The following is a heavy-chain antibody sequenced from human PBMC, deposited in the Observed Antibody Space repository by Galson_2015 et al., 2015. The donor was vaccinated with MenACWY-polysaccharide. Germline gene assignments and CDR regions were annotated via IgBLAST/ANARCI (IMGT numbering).Heavy chain of an antibody. Sequence: SVKVSCKASGYSFSSYDISWVRQTTGQGLEWMGWMNPNSGNTGYAQKFQGRVTMTRNTSISIAYTELSSLRSEDTAVYYCARGGKYYYDSSGYLNWFDPWGQGTLVTVSS. J-gene: IGHJ5*02. V-gene: IGHV1-8*01. CDR1: GYSFSSYD. CDR2: MNPNSGNT. D-gene: IGHD3-22*01. CDR3: ARGGKYYYDSSGYLNWFDP.